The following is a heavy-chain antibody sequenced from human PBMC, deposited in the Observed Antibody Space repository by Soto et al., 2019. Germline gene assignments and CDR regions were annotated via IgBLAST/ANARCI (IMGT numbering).Heavy chain of an antibody. J-gene: IGHJ4*02. D-gene: IGHD2-21*02. CDR2: IYYSGST. Sequence: SETLSLTCTVSGGPISSGDYYWSWIRQPPGKGLERIGYIYYSGSTYYNPSLKSRVTISVDTSKNQFSLKLSSVTAADTAVYYCARVSFLAYCGGDCYNNFDYWGQGTLVTVSS. CDR3: ARVSFLAYCGGDCYNNFDY. CDR1: GGPISSGDYY. V-gene: IGHV4-30-4*01.